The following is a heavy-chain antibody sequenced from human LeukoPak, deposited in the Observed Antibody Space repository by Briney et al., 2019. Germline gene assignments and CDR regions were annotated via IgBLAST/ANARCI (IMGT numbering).Heavy chain of an antibody. CDR1: GYSFTSYW. CDR3: ARLGKYCSGGSCYSSAFDI. D-gene: IGHD2-15*01. J-gene: IGHJ3*02. Sequence: GESLKISCKGSGYSFTSYWIGWVRQMPGKGLEWMGIIYPGDSDTRYSPSFQGQVTISADKSISTAYLQWSSLKASDTAMYYCARLGKYCSGGSCYSSAFDIWGQGTMVTVSS. V-gene: IGHV5-51*01. CDR2: IYPGDSDT.